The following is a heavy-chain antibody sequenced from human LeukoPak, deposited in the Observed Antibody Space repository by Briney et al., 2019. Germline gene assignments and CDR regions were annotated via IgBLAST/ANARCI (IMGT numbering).Heavy chain of an antibody. D-gene: IGHD5-12*01. CDR3: ARDLLDSGYGGY. CDR2: ISYI. J-gene: IGHJ4*02. V-gene: IGHV3-21*01. CDR1: GFTFSSYS. Sequence: KAGGSLRLSCAASGFTFSSYSMNWVRQAPGKGLEWVSSISYIYYADSVKGRFTISRDNAKNSLYLQTNSLRAEDTAVYYCARDLLDSGYGGYWGQGTLVTVSS.